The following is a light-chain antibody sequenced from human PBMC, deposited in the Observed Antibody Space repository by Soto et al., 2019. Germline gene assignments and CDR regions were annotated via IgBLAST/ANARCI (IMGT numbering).Light chain of an antibody. CDR1: QSISNY. CDR2: SAS. V-gene: IGKV1-39*01. J-gene: IGKJ2*02. Sequence: DMQMTQSPSSLSASVGDRVTITCRASQSISNYVNWYQQKPGEVPRLLIYSASTLQSGVPSRFSGSGSGTYFTLTISSLQPEDSATYYCQQSYITLAWTFGQGTKLEIK. CDR3: QQSYITLAWT.